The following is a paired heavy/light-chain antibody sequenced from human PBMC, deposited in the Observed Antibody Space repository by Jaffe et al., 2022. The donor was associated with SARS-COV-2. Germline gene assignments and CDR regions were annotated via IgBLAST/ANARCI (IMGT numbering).Heavy chain of an antibody. CDR2: ISWNSGTI. CDR3: AKGSSYYYDSSGYLNY. J-gene: IGHJ4*02. CDR1: GFNFDDYA. Sequence: EVQLVESGGGLVQPGRSLRLSCAASGFNFDDYAMHWVRQAPGKGLEWVSGISWNSGTIGYADSVKGRFTISRDNAKNSLYLQMNSLRTEDTALYYCAKGSSYYYDSSGYLNYWGQGTLVTVSS. V-gene: IGHV3-9*01. D-gene: IGHD3-22*01.
Light chain of an antibody. Sequence: IVMTQSPATLSVSLGERATLSCRASQSVSINLAWYQQKPGQAPRLLFYGASTRATGIPARFSGSGSGTEFTLTISSLQSEDFAIYYCQQYNNWPLYTFGQGTKLEIK. CDR2: GAS. CDR3: QQYNNWPLYT. V-gene: IGKV3-15*01. J-gene: IGKJ2*01. CDR1: QSVSIN.